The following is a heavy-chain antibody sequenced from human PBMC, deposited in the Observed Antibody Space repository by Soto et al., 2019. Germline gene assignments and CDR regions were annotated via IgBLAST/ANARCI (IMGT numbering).Heavy chain of an antibody. CDR2: TRNKANSYTT. V-gene: IGHV3-72*01. Sequence: GGSLRLSCAASGFTFSDHYMDWVRQAPGKGLEWVGRTRNKANSYTTEYAASVKGRFTISRDDSKNSLYLQMNSLKTEDTAVYYCARELNWNDVDAFDIWGQGTMVTVSS. CDR3: ARELNWNDVDAFDI. D-gene: IGHD1-1*01. J-gene: IGHJ3*02. CDR1: GFTFSDHY.